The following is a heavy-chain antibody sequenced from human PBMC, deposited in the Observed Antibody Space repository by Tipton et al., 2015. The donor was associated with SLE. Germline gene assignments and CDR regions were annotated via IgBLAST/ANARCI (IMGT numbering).Heavy chain of an antibody. CDR3: AREDDILTGSFDY. V-gene: IGHV4-34*01. Sequence: TLSLTCAVYGRSFSGYYWNWIRQPPGKGLEWIGEINHSGSTNYNPSLKSRVTISVDTSKNQFSLKLSSVTAADTAVYYCAREDDILTGSFDYWGQGTLVTVSS. CDR1: GRSFSGYY. CDR2: INHSGST. D-gene: IGHD3-9*01. J-gene: IGHJ4*02.